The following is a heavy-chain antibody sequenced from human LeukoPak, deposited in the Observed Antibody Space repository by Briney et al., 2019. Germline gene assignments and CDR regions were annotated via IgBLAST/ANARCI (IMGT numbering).Heavy chain of an antibody. CDR3: TTEAIADSGYYYTPGGGVY. D-gene: IGHD3-22*01. V-gene: IGHV3-15*01. CDR1: GFTFSNAW. CDR2: IKSKTDGGTT. J-gene: IGHJ4*02. Sequence: GGSLRLSCAASGFTFSNAWMSWVRQAPGKGLEWVGRIKSKTDGGTTDYAAPVKGRFTISRDDSKNTLYLQMNSLKTEDTAVYYCTTEAIADSGYYYTPGGGVYWGQGTLVTVSS.